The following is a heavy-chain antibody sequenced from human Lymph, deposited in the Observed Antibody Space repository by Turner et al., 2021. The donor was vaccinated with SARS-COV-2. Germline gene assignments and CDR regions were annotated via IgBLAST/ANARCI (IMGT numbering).Heavy chain of an antibody. CDR1: GYTLTEVT. CDR2: CDPEDGET. D-gene: IGHD3-3*01. V-gene: IGHV1-24*01. J-gene: IGHJ6*02. CDR3: ATGPYDFWSGPSPGYYGMDV. Sequence: QVQLVQSVAEVKKPGASVTVSCKVSGYTLTEVTMHWVRQAPGKGLEWMGGCDPEDGETIYAQKFQGRVTMTEDTSTDTAYMELSSLRSEDTAVYYCATGPYDFWSGPSPGYYGMDVWGQGTTVTVSS.